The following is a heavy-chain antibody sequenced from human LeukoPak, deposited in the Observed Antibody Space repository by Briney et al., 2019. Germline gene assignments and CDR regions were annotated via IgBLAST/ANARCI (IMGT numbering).Heavy chain of an antibody. CDR3: ARRSSSWYGVVFGY. D-gene: IGHD6-13*01. CDR1: GYTFTSYD. V-gene: IGHV1-8*01. CDR2: MNPNSGNT. J-gene: IGHJ4*02. Sequence: ASVKVSCKASGYTFTSYDINWVRQATGQGLEWMGWMNPNSGNTGYTQKFQGRVAMTRNTSISTAYMELSSLRSEDTAVYYCARRSSSWYGVVFGYWGQGTLVTVSS.